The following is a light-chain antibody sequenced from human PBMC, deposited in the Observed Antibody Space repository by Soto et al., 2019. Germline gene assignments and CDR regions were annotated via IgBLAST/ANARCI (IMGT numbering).Light chain of an antibody. CDR3: QQRSNWPIT. V-gene: IGKV3-11*01. J-gene: IGKJ5*01. CDR1: QSVSSY. Sequence: EIVLTQSPATLSLSPGERATLSCRASQSVSSYLAWYQQKPGQAPRLLIYDASNRATGIPGRFSGSGSGTDFTLTIISLEPEDFAIYYCQQRSNWPITFGQGTRLEIK. CDR2: DAS.